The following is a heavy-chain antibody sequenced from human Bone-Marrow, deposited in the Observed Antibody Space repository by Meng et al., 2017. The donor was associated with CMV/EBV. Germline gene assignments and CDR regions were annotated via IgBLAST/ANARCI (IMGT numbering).Heavy chain of an antibody. V-gene: IGHV3-21*01. CDR3: ARDEYYYYGMDV. Sequence: GESLKISCAASGFTFSSYSMNWVRQAPGKGLEWVSSISSSSSYIYYADSVKGRFTISRDNAKNSLYLQMNSLRAEDTAVYYCARDEYYYYGMDVWGQGTTVTAP. CDR1: GFTFSSYS. CDR2: ISSSSSYI. J-gene: IGHJ6*02.